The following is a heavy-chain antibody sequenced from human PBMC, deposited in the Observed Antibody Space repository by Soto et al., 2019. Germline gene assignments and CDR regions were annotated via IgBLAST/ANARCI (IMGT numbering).Heavy chain of an antibody. Sequence: QVQLVQSGAEVKKPGASVKVSCKASGYTFTSYDINWVRQATGQGLEWMGWMNPNSGNTGYAQKFQGRVTMXRXRSISTAYRELSSLRSEDTAVYYCARDPGRDWYFDLWGRGTLVTVSS. CDR3: ARDPGRDWYFDL. CDR2: MNPNSGNT. CDR1: GYTFTSYD. V-gene: IGHV1-8*01. D-gene: IGHD7-27*01. J-gene: IGHJ2*01.